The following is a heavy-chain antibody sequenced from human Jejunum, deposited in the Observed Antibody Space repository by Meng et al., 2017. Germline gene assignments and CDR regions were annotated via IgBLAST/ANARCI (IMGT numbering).Heavy chain of an antibody. V-gene: IGHV3-72*01. J-gene: IGHJ2*01. CDR1: GFTFSAHY. CDR2: IRNKVNFYTI. CDR3: ARKYDSGGYHFDL. D-gene: IGHD3-22*01. Sequence: GRLVGSGGGLVQLGSSLRLSCAASGFTFSAHYMDWVRQAPGKGLEWVGRIRNKVNFYTIEYAASVKGRFTISRDDSENSLYLQMNSLKTEDTAVYYCARKYDSGGYHFDLWGRGTLVTSPQ.